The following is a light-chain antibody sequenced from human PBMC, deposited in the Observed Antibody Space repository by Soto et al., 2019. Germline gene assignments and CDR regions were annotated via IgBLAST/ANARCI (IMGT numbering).Light chain of an antibody. V-gene: IGKV1-5*03. CDR2: KAS. J-gene: IGKJ2*01. Sequence: DIPMTQSPSTLSASVGDRATITCRASQSISSWLAWYQQKPGKAPKLLIYKASSLESGVPSRFSGSGSETEFTLTISSLQPDDFATYYCQQYNSYSYTFGQGTKLEIK. CDR3: QQYNSYSYT. CDR1: QSISSW.